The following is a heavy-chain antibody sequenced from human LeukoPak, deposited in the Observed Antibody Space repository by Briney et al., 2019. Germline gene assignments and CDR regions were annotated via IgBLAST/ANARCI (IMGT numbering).Heavy chain of an antibody. Sequence: ASVNVSCKASGGTFSSYAISWVRQAPGQGLEWMGRIIPILGIANYTQKFQGRVTITADKSTSTAYMELSSLRSEDTAVYYCAREKGRVWFGELSAFDIWGQGTMVTVSS. CDR3: AREKGRVWFGELSAFDI. CDR1: GGTFSSYA. CDR2: IIPILGIA. J-gene: IGHJ3*02. D-gene: IGHD3-10*01. V-gene: IGHV1-69*04.